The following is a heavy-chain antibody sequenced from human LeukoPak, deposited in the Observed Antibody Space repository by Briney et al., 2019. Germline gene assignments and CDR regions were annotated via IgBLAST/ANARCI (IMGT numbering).Heavy chain of an antibody. CDR1: GGSIRSSSYY. V-gene: IGHV4-39*07. D-gene: IGHD6-6*01. CDR3: ARASGSSSSLGPAYYYYYMDV. CDR2: IYYSGST. Sequence: SETLSLTCTVSGGSIRSSSYYWGWIRQPPGKGLEWIGSIYYSGSTYYNPSLKSRVTISVDTSKNQFSLKLSSVTAADTAVYYCARASGSSSSLGPAYYYYYMDVWGKGTTVTVSS. J-gene: IGHJ6*03.